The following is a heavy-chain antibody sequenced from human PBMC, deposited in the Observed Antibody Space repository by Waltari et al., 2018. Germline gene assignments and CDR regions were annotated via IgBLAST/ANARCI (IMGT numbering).Heavy chain of an antibody. CDR2: ISFDGKET. V-gene: IGHV3-30*18. CDR1: GFRVSQYG. CDR3: VKDNSHGGKFLDS. J-gene: IGHJ4*02. D-gene: IGHD2-15*01. Sequence: QVRLLESGGGAVQPGGSLRLSCFASGFRVSQYGLHWVRQAPGKGLEWLTLISFDGKETYYGDSAEGRFTISRDNSRDTLYLQLDNLRVEDTAEYYCVKDNSHGGKFLDSWGPGAQVIVFS.